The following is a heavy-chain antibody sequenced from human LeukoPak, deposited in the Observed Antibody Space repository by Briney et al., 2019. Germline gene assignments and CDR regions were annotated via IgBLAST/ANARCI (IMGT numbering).Heavy chain of an antibody. Sequence: SETLSLTCTVSGGSVSSGDYFWSWIRQPPGKGLELIAYIYYTGTTYYNPSLKSPVTISIDTSKNQFSLKLNSVTVADTAVYYCARQYYGSEDNWGQGTLVTVSS. CDR2: IYYTGTT. V-gene: IGHV4-30-4*01. D-gene: IGHD3-10*01. CDR3: ARQYYGSEDN. J-gene: IGHJ4*02. CDR1: GGSVSSGDYF.